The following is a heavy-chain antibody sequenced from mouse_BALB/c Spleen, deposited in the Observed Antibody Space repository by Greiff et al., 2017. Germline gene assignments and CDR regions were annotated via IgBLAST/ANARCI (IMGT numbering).Heavy chain of an antibody. D-gene: IGHD3-3*01. V-gene: IGHV5-17*02. CDR2: ISSGSSTI. J-gene: IGHJ2*01. CDR3: ARDPGLYFDY. CDR1: GFTFSSFG. Sequence: EVQLVESGGGLVQPGGSRKLSCAASGFTFSSFGMHWVRQAPAKGLEWVAYISSGSSTIYYADTVKGRFTISRDNPKNTLFLQRTSLRSEDTAMYYCARDPGLYFDYWGQGTTLTVSS.